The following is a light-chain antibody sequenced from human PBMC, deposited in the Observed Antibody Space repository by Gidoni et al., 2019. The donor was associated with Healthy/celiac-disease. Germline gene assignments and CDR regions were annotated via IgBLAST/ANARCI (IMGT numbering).Light chain of an antibody. J-gene: IGKJ2*01. CDR3: QQRSNWPPYT. CDR2: DAY. CDR1: QSVSSY. Sequence: EIVLTQSPATLSLSPGERATLSCRASQSVSSYLAWYQQKPGQAPRLLIYDAYNRATGIPARFSGGGSGTDFTLTISSLETEDFAVYYCQQRSNWPPYTFGQGTKLAIK. V-gene: IGKV3-11*01.